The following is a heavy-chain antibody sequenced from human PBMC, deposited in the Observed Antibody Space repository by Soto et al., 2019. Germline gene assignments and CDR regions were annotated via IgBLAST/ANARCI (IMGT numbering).Heavy chain of an antibody. CDR3: QGADVAGYYYYGMDV. D-gene: IGHD6-13*01. V-gene: IGHV1-69*13. Sequence: SVKVSCKASGGTFSSYAISWVRQAPGQGLEWMGGIIPIFGTANYAQKFQGRVTITADESTSTAYMELSSLRSEDTAVYYCQGADVAGYYYYGMDVWGQGTTVTVSS. J-gene: IGHJ6*02. CDR2: IIPIFGTA. CDR1: GGTFSSYA.